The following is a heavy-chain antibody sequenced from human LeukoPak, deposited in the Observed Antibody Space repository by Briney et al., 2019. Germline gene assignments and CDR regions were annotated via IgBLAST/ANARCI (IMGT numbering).Heavy chain of an antibody. V-gene: IGHV3-23*01. CDR3: AKVVSPRYYYDSSGYSDDAFDI. CDR1: GFTFSSYG. J-gene: IGHJ3*02. Sequence: GGTLRLSCAASGFTFSSYGMSWVRQAPGKGLEWVSAISGSGGSTYYADSVKGRFTISRDNSKNTLCLQMNSLRAEDTAVYYCAKVVSPRYYYDSSGYSDDAFDIWGQGTMVTVSS. CDR2: ISGSGGST. D-gene: IGHD3-22*01.